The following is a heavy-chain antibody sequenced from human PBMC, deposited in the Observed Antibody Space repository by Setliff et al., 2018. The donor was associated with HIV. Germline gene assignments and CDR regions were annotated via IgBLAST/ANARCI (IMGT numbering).Heavy chain of an antibody. CDR2: IYTSGTT. V-gene: IGHV4-4*09. CDR3: ARLIHTGLLYFDY. Sequence: PSETLSLTCSVSGVSISGHFWGWIRQPPGKGLEWIGYIYTSGTTEYNPSLDSRVTMSVDTSRDQFPLNLRSVTAADTALYFCARLIHTGLLYFDYWGLGMLVTVSS. CDR1: GVSISGHF. J-gene: IGHJ4*02. D-gene: IGHD3-16*01.